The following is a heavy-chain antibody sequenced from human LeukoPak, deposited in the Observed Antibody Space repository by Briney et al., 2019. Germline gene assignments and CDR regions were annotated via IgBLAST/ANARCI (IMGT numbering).Heavy chain of an antibody. CDR3: ARDGGATMVRGVATYDS. Sequence: GGSLRLSCAASGFTFSRYSMNWVRQAPGKGLEWVSYISRSSSTIHYADSVKGRFTISRDNAKSSLFLQMNSLRAEDTAVYYCARDGGATMVRGVATYDSWGQGTLVTVPS. CDR2: ISRSSSTI. V-gene: IGHV3-48*04. J-gene: IGHJ4*02. D-gene: IGHD3-10*01. CDR1: GFTFSRYS.